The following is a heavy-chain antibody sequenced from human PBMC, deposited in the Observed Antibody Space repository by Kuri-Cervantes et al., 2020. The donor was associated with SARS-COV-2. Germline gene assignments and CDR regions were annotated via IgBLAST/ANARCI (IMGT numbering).Heavy chain of an antibody. D-gene: IGHD3-3*01. CDR1: GYTFTSYA. J-gene: IGHJ6*02. Sequence: ASVKVSCKASGYTFTSYAMHWVRQAPGQRLEWMGWINAGNGNTKYSQKFQGRVTITRDTSASTAYMELSSLRSEDTAVYYCARAEKRTIFGVVNYYYYGMDVWGQGTTVTVSS. CDR2: INAGNGNT. CDR3: ARAEKRTIFGVVNYYYYGMDV. V-gene: IGHV1-3*01.